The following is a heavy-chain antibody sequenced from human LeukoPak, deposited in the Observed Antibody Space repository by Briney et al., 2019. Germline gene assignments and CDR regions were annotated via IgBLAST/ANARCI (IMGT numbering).Heavy chain of an antibody. J-gene: IGHJ2*01. CDR1: GFTFSSYA. CDR3: AKDMGVTTWWYFDL. D-gene: IGHD3-16*01. V-gene: IGHV3-9*01. Sequence: PGGSLRLSCAASGFTFSSYAMHWVRQAPGKGLEWVSGISWNSGSIGYADAVKGRFTISRDNAKNSLYLQMNSLRAEDTALYYCAKDMGVTTWWYFDLWGRGTLVTVSS. CDR2: ISWNSGSI.